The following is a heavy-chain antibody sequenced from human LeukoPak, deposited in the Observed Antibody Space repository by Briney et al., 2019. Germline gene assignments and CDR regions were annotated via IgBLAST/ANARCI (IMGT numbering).Heavy chain of an antibody. J-gene: IGHJ4*02. D-gene: IGHD6-19*01. Sequence: GGSLRLSCAASGFPFDDYAMPWVRQAPGKGLECVSGISLNSGSIGYAYSVKGRFTISRDNAKNSLYLQMNSLRAEDMALDYCAKDDSSGWLDYWGQGTLVTVSS. CDR1: GFPFDDYA. V-gene: IGHV3-9*03. CDR2: ISLNSGSI. CDR3: AKDDSSGWLDY.